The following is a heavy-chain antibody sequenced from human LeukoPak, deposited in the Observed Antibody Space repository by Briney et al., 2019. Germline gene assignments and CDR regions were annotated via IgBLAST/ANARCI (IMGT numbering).Heavy chain of an antibody. D-gene: IGHD3-22*01. V-gene: IGHV4-39*07. Sequence: PSETLSLTCTVSGGSISGSSYYWGWIRQPPGKGLEWIGEINHSGSTNYNPSLKSRVTISVDTSKNQFSLKLSSVTAADTAVYYCARALYYYDSSGYWTSAAQKYIDYWGQGTLVTVSS. CDR1: GGSISGSSYY. CDR3: ARALYYYDSSGYWTSAAQKYIDY. J-gene: IGHJ4*02. CDR2: INHSGST.